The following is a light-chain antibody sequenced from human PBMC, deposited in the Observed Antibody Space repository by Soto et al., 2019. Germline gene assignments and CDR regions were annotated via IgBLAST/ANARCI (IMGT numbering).Light chain of an antibody. V-gene: IGLV2-8*01. Sequence: QSALTQPPSASGSPGQSVTISCTGTGSDVGGYNYVSWYQHHPGKAPKLMLYEVSTRPSGVPDRFSGSKSGITASLTVSGLQAEDEADYYCSSYAGSNIYVVFGGGTKLTVL. CDR1: GSDVGGYNY. CDR3: SSYAGSNIYVV. J-gene: IGLJ2*01. CDR2: EVS.